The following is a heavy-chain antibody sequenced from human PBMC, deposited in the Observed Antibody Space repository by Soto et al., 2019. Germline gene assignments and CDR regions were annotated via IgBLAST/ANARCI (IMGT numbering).Heavy chain of an antibody. CDR1: GFTFSGFW. V-gene: IGHV3-7*03. J-gene: IGHJ4*02. Sequence: EVQLVESGGGFVQPGGSLRLACAASGFTFSGFWVTWVRQAPGKGLEWGEDIKKDGTENYYVDSGKGRFTISRDNDKKSVYLQMNALTVEDTAVYRCARGPSYSDYSNDWFFDSWGQGALVTVSS. D-gene: IGHD3-9*01. CDR2: IKKDGTEN. CDR3: ARGPSYSDYSNDWFFDS.